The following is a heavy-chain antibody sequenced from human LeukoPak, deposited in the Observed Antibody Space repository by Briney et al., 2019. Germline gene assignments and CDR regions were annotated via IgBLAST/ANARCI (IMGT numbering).Heavy chain of an antibody. D-gene: IGHD3-3*01. Sequence: SETLSLTCTVSGGSISSYYWSWIRQPAGKGLEWIGRIYTSGSTNYNPSLKSRVTMSVDTSKNQFSLKLSSVTAADTAVYYCARDTDFWSGYTFDYWGQGTLVTVSS. J-gene: IGHJ4*02. CDR1: GGSISSYY. V-gene: IGHV4-4*07. CDR2: IYTSGST. CDR3: ARDTDFWSGYTFDY.